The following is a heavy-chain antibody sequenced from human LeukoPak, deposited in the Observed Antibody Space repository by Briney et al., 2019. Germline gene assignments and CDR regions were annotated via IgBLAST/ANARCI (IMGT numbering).Heavy chain of an antibody. CDR1: GFTFSSYS. Sequence: GGSLRLSSAASGFTFSSYSMNWVRQAPGKGLEWVSSISSSSSYIYYADSVKGRFTISRDNAKNSLYLQMNSLRAEDTALYYCAKGINYGDYVLALYFDYWGQGTLVTVSS. D-gene: IGHD4-17*01. J-gene: IGHJ4*02. CDR3: AKGINYGDYVLALYFDY. CDR2: ISSSSSYI. V-gene: IGHV3-21*04.